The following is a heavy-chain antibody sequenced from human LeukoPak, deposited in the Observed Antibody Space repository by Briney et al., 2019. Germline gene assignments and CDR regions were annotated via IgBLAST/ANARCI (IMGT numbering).Heavy chain of an antibody. J-gene: IGHJ4*02. CDR2: FDPEDGET. V-gene: IGHV1-24*01. CDR1: GYTLTELS. Sequence: ASVKVSCKVSGYTLTELSMHWVRQAPGKGLEWMGGFDPEDGETIYAQKFQGRVTMTEDTSTDTVYMELSSLRSEDTAVYYCARGYDYVWGSYRPAYYFDYWGQGTLVTVSS. D-gene: IGHD3-16*02. CDR3: ARGYDYVWGSYRPAYYFDY.